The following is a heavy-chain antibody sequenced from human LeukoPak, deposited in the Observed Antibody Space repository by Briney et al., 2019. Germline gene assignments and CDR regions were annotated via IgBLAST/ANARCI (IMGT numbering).Heavy chain of an antibody. CDR1: VFTFSSYG. CDR2: ISYDGRNK. D-gene: IGHD6-13*01. J-gene: IGHJ4*02. Sequence: GGSLRLSCAASVFTFSSYGMHGVRQAPGRGRAWVAVISYDGRNKYYAYSLWSGVTISRDNSKNKLYLQMNRLRAKDTGVYHCSRLGMGSSRWYEGCFYWGQGSLVTVYS. V-gene: IGHV3-30*04. CDR3: SRLGMGSSRWYEGCFY.